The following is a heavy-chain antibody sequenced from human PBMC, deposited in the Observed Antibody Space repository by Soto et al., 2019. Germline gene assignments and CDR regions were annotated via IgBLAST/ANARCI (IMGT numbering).Heavy chain of an antibody. Sequence: QITLKESGPTLVKPTQTLTLTCTLSGFSLSTGGVGVGWIRQSPGKALEWLVVIYWDDVKHYSPSLERRLTITKDTSESEVVLTMTHMDPVDTATYYRARKVSGDYALDYWGQGILVTVSS. J-gene: IGHJ4*02. CDR3: ARKVSGDYALDY. CDR2: IYWDDVK. V-gene: IGHV2-5*02. CDR1: GFSLSTGGVG. D-gene: IGHD4-17*01.